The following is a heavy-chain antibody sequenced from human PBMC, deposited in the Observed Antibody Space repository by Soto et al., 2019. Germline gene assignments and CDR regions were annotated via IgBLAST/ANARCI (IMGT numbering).Heavy chain of an antibody. CDR1: GFIFSSYG. Sequence: GGSLRRSCAASGFIFSSYGMHWVRQAPGKGLEWVAVISYDGINKYYSDSVKGRFTISRDNSKNTLYLQMNSLRAEDTAVYYCAKSVYNWNDGFFDYWGQGTLVTVSS. V-gene: IGHV3-30*18. CDR2: ISYDGINK. CDR3: AKSVYNWNDGFFDY. D-gene: IGHD1-1*01. J-gene: IGHJ4*02.